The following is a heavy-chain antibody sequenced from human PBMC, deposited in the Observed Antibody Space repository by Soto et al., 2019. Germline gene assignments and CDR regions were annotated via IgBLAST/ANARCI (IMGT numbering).Heavy chain of an antibody. CDR1: GFTFSSYD. D-gene: IGHD2-15*01. J-gene: IGHJ3*02. CDR3: ARDSRGGYCSGGSCPSDAFDI. CDR2: IGTAGDT. V-gene: IGHV3-13*01. Sequence: EVQLVESGGGLVQPGGSLRLSCAASGFTFSSYDMHWVRQATGKGLEWVSAIGTAGDTYYPGSVKGRFTISRENAKNSLYLQMNSLRAGDTAVYYCARDSRGGYCSGGSCPSDAFDIWGQGTMVTVSS.